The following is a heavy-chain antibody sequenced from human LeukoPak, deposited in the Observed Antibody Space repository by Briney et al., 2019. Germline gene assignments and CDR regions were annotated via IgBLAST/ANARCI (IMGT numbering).Heavy chain of an antibody. Sequence: KPSETLSLTCAVYGGSFSGYYWSWIRQPPGKGLEWIGEINHSGSTNYNPSLKGRGTISVDTSKNQFSLTLSSVTAADTAVYYCAGRGLSGGRHYYHSYGMDVWGQGTTVTVSS. CDR1: GGSFSGYY. V-gene: IGHV4-34*01. J-gene: IGHJ6*02. D-gene: IGHD2-15*01. CDR3: AGRGLSGGRHYYHSYGMDV. CDR2: INHSGST.